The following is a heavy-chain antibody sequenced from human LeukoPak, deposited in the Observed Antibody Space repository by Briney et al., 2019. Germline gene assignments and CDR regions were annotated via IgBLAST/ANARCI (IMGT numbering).Heavy chain of an antibody. V-gene: IGHV4-39*07. J-gene: IGHJ5*02. CDR1: GGSISRGSYD. CDR3: ARVGWGDSAAHPNWLDP. CDR2: VYYNGNT. Sequence: SETLSLICTLSGGSISRGSYDWVWIRQHPAPGLERIATVYYNGNTAYNRSLRSRAIITIEKSKIQFSLRLNCVTAADTAVYYCARVGWGDSAAHPNWLDPWGQGTLVTVSS. D-gene: IGHD6-6*01.